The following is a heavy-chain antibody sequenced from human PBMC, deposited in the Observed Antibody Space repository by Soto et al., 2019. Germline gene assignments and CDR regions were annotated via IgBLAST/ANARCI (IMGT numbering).Heavy chain of an antibody. J-gene: IGHJ5*02. CDR1: GGSISSSSYY. CDR2: IYYSGST. CDR3: ARHSQWFGEPNWFDP. Sequence: QLQLQESGPGLVKPSETLSLTCTVSGGSISSSSYYWGWIRQPPGKGLEWIGSIYYSGSTYYNPSLKSRVTISVDPSKNQFSLKLSSVTAADTAVYYCARHSQWFGEPNWFDPWGKGTLVTVSS. D-gene: IGHD3-10*01. V-gene: IGHV4-39*01.